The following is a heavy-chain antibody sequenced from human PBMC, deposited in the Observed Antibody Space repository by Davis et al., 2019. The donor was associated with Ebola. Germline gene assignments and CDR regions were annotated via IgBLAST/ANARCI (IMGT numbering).Heavy chain of an antibody. V-gene: IGHV3-66*01. J-gene: IGHJ6*02. D-gene: IGHD3-10*01. Sequence: GGSLRLSCAASGFTVSSNYMSWVRQAPGKGLEWVSVIYSGGSTYYADSVKGRFTISRDNSKNTLYLQMNSLRAEDTAVYYCARTWFGESPFDPWGQGTTVTVSS. CDR3: ARTWFGESPFDP. CDR1: GFTVSSNY. CDR2: IYSGGST.